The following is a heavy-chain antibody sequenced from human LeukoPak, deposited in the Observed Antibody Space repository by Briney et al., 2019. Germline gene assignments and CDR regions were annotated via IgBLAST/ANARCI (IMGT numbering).Heavy chain of an antibody. CDR2: ISSSSSYI. CDR1: GFTFSSYS. J-gene: IGHJ4*02. CDR3: ARRGYSYGHFDY. Sequence: PGGSLRLSCAASGFTFSSYSMNWVRQAAGKGLEWGSSISSSSSYIYYADSVKGRFTISRDNAKNSLYLQMNSLRAEDTAVYYCARRGYSYGHFDYWGQGTLVTVSS. V-gene: IGHV3-21*01. D-gene: IGHD5-18*01.